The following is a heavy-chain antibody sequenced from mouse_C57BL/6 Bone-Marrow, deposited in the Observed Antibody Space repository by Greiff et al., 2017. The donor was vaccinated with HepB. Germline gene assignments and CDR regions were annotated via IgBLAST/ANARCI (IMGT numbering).Heavy chain of an antibody. CDR3: ARGKITTVVADQFDY. CDR1: GYSFTDYN. J-gene: IGHJ2*01. V-gene: IGHV1-39*01. CDR2: INPNYGTT. D-gene: IGHD1-1*01. Sequence: VQLKQSGPELVKPGASVKISCKASGYSFTDYNMNWVKQSNGKSLEWIGVINPNYGTTSYNQKFKGKATLTVDQSSSTAYMQLNSLTSEDSAVYYCARGKITTVVADQFDYWGQGTTLTVSS.